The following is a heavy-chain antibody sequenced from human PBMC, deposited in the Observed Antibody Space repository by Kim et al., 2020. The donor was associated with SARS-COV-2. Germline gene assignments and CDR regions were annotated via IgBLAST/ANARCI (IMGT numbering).Heavy chain of an antibody. Sequence: GGSLRLSCAASGFTFSSYGMHWVRQAPGKGLEWVAVIWYDGSNKYYADSVKGRFTISRDNSKNTLYLQMNSLRAEDTAVYYCARASYGSGIFDYWGQGTLVTVSS. CDR3: ARASYGSGIFDY. CDR2: IWYDGSNK. V-gene: IGHV3-33*01. J-gene: IGHJ4*02. D-gene: IGHD3-10*01. CDR1: GFTFSSYG.